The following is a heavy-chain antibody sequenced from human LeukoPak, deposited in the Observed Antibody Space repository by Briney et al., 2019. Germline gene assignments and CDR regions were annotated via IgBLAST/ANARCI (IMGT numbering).Heavy chain of an antibody. CDR2: VSYDGTTK. J-gene: IGHJ4*01. D-gene: IGHD3-16*01. V-gene: IGHV3-30*18. Sequence: PGGSLRLSCVASGFTFITSGMHWVRQAPGKGLEWVATVSYDGTTKYYAEYVKGRFTISRDNSKNTPYLQLNSLRPEDTSMYYCAKGSRSYDYVWTFDYWGHGTLVTVST. CDR3: AKGSRSYDYVWTFDY. CDR1: GFTFITSG.